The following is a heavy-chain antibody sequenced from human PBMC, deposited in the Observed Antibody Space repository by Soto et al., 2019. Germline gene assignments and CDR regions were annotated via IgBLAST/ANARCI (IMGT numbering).Heavy chain of an antibody. CDR3: ARHNDGAYVGYYYGLGG. CDR2: INPGDSDA. V-gene: IGHV5-51*01. D-gene: IGHD4-17*01. Sequence: PGESLKISCRGSGYRFSNHWIAWVRQMPGKGLEWMGIINPGDSDARYSPSFYGQVTISVDMSANTAYLQWSNLKASDTAVYFCARHNDGAYVGYYYGLGGWGQGTSVTVSS. J-gene: IGHJ6*02. CDR1: GYRFSNHW.